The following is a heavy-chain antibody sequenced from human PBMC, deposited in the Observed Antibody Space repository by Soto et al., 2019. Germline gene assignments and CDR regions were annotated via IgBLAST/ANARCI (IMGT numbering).Heavy chain of an antibody. D-gene: IGHD5-18*01. CDR2: ISSSSSYI. Sequence: EVQLVESGGRRVKSGGPLTLPCAPSGFTFSLYRMNWVRQAPGKALEWVLSISSSSSYIYYADSVKGRFTISRDNAKNSLYLQMNSLRAEDTAVYYCARDQPGYSYGYGLGYWGQGTLVTVSS. CDR3: ARDQPGYSYGYGLGY. J-gene: IGHJ4*02. V-gene: IGHV3-21*01. CDR1: GFTFSLYR.